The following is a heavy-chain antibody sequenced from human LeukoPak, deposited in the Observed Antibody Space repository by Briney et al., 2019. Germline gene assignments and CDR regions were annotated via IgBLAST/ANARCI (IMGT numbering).Heavy chain of an antibody. V-gene: IGHV3-23*01. J-gene: IGHJ4*02. CDR1: GYSISSGYY. CDR3: AKAGAVVVVAAKYFDY. D-gene: IGHD2-15*01. Sequence: ETLSLTCTVSGYSISSGYYWGWIRQPPGKGLEWVSAISGSGDSTYYADSVKGRFTISRDNSKNTLYLQMNSLRAEDTAVYYCAKAGAVVVVAAKYFDYWGQGTLVTVSS. CDR2: ISGSGDST.